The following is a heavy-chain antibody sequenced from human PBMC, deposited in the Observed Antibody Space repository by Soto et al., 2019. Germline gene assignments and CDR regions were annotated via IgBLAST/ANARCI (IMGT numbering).Heavy chain of an antibody. V-gene: IGHV3-30-3*01. Sequence: PGGSLRLSCAASGFTFSSYAMHWVRQAPGKGLEWVAVISYDGSNKYYADSVKGRFTISRDNSKNTLYLQMNSLRAEDTAVYYCARDVSLLDSGWYGGFDYWGQGTLVTVSS. CDR2: ISYDGSNK. D-gene: IGHD6-19*01. J-gene: IGHJ4*02. CDR1: GFTFSSYA. CDR3: ARDVSLLDSGWYGGFDY.